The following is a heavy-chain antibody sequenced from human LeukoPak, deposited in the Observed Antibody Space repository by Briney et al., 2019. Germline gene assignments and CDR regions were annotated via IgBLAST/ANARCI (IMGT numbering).Heavy chain of an antibody. CDR3: ARGRDGYNFLNRGEYYYFDY. CDR1: GGSISITNW. V-gene: IGHV4-4*02. Sequence: SETLSLTCAVSGGSISITNWWSWVRQPPGKGLEWLGEIYHTGSTNYNPSPKSRVTISVDKSKNQFSLKLNSVTAADTAVYYCARGRDGYNFLNRGEYYYFDYWGQGTLVTVSS. J-gene: IGHJ4*02. CDR2: IYHTGST. D-gene: IGHD5-24*01.